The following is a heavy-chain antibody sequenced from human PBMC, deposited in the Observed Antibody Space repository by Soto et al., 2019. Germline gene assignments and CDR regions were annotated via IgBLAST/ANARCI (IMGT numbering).Heavy chain of an antibody. CDR1: GGTFSSYA. Sequence: QVQLVQSGAEVKKPGSSVKVSCKASGGTFSSYAISWVRQAPRQGLEWMGGIIPIFGTANYAQKFQGRVTITADESTSTAYMELSSLRSEDTAVYCCARDKGYSYNYGMDVWGQGTTVTVSS. CDR2: IIPIFGTA. D-gene: IGHD5-18*01. V-gene: IGHV1-69*01. J-gene: IGHJ6*02. CDR3: ARDKGYSYNYGMDV.